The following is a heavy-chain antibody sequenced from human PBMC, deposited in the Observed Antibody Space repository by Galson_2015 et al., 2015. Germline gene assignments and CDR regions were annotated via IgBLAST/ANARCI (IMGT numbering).Heavy chain of an antibody. CDR3: AREGLDAFDI. CDR1: GYTFTTYT. J-gene: IGHJ3*02. Sequence: SVKVSCKASGYTFTTYTIHWVRQAPGQGLEWMGWIYAGNGYTKYSQKFQGRVTITRDTSASTAYMELSSLRSEDTAVYYCAREGLDAFDIWGRGTVVTVSS. CDR2: IYAGNGYT. V-gene: IGHV1-3*01.